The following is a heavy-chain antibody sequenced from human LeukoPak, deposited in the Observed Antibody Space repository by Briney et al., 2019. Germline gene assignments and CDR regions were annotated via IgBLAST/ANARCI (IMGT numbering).Heavy chain of an antibody. J-gene: IGHJ1*01. V-gene: IGHV4-39*01. Sequence: SETLSLTCTISGGFISSSSYYWDWIRQPPGKGLEWIGDIYYSGSTYYNPALKSRVSMSIDTSKNQFSLELRSVAAADTALYYCARRRYYDSTGYLEWGQGTLVTVTS. CDR2: IYYSGST. D-gene: IGHD3-22*01. CDR1: GGFISSSSYY. CDR3: ARRRYYDSTGYLE.